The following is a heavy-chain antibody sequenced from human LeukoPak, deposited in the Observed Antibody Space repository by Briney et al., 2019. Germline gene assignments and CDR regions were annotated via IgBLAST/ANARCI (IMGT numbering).Heavy chain of an antibody. CDR2: MNQGGSEK. CDR1: GFTFSSFW. CDR3: AREDDSEYYGSGVFDY. Sequence: GGSLRLSCAASGFTFSSFWMSWVRQAPGKELQLVANMNQGGSEKYYVDSVKGRFTISRDNTKNSLYLQMNSLRAEDTAVYYCAREDDSEYYGSGVFDYWGQGTLVTVSS. J-gene: IGHJ4*02. V-gene: IGHV3-7*01. D-gene: IGHD3-10*01.